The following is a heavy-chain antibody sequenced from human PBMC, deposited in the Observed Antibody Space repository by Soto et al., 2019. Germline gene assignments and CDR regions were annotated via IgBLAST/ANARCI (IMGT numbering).Heavy chain of an antibody. J-gene: IGHJ6*02. CDR3: ARDRRVTKSWWPGDSYHCGLDV. V-gene: IGHV4-30-4*01. CDR2: IFYNGAT. D-gene: IGHD2-8*02. CDR1: GVSITGGDYY. Sequence: SETLSLPCTLSGVSITGGDYYWSWIRQAPGKGLEWIGNIFYNGATSYNPSLERRVSISLDRSKNKCSLKLESVIAADSAVYYCARDRRVTKSWWPGDSYHCGLDVWGQGTTVTVSS.